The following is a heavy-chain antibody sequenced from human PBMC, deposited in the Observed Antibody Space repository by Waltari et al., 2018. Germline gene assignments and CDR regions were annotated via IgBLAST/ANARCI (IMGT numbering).Heavy chain of an antibody. CDR1: GFTFSSYA. J-gene: IGHJ4*02. Sequence: EVQLLESGGGLVQPGGSLRLSCAASGFTFSSYAMSWVRQAPGKGLEWVSVIYSGGSTYYADSVKGRFTISRENSKNTLYLQMNSLRAEDTAVYYCASDSSGWFWGQGTLVTVSS. CDR3: ASDSSGWF. CDR2: IYSGGST. V-gene: IGHV3-23*03. D-gene: IGHD6-19*01.